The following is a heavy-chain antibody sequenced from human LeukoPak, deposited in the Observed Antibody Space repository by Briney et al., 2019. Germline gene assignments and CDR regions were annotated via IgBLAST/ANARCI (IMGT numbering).Heavy chain of an antibody. CDR3: ARDPLGLHRSSGWLRAFDI. J-gene: IGHJ3*02. Sequence: SETLPLTCTVSGGSISGHYWSWIRQPPGKGLEWIGYIHYSGSTKYNPSLKSRVTISVDRSKNQFSLKLSSVTAADTAVYYCARDPLGLHRSSGWLRAFDIWGQGTMVTVSS. D-gene: IGHD6-19*01. CDR2: IHYSGST. V-gene: IGHV4-59*11. CDR1: GGSISGHY.